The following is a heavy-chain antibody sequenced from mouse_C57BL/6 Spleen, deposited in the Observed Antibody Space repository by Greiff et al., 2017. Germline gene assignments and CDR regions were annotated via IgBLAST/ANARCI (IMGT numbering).Heavy chain of an antibody. D-gene: IGHD1-1*01. CDR2: INSNYGTT. CDR1: GYSFTDYN. V-gene: IGHV1-39*01. J-gene: IGHJ3*01. CDR3: ARMDYYGSRWFAY. Sequence: EVPLQQSGPELVKPGASVKISCKASGYSFTDYNMNWVKQSNGKSLEWIGVINSNYGTTSYNQKFKGKAKLTVDQSSSTAYMQLNSLTSEDSAVYYCARMDYYGSRWFAYWGQGTLVTVSA.